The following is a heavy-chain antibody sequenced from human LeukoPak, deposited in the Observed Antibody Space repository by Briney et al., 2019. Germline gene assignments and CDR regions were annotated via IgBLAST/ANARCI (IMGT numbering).Heavy chain of an antibody. Sequence: GGSLRLSCAASGFTFSSYGMHWVRQAPGKGLEWVASIRYDGSNKYYADSVKGRFTISRDNSKNTLYLQMNSLRAEDTAVYYCAKDVTSGSSWPETPFDYWGQGTLVTVSS. V-gene: IGHV3-30*02. CDR2: IRYDGSNK. CDR3: AKDVTSGSSWPETPFDY. CDR1: GFTFSSYG. D-gene: IGHD6-13*01. J-gene: IGHJ4*02.